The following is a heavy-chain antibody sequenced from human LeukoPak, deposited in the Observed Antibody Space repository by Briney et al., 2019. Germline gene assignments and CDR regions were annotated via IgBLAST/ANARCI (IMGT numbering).Heavy chain of an antibody. Sequence: SETLSLTCTVSGGSISSYYWSWIRQPPGKGLEWIGYIYYSGSTNYNPSLKSRVTISVDTSKNHFSLKLSSVTAADTAVYYCARDQKRGYSYGYFDYWGQGTLVTVSS. CDR2: IYYSGST. CDR1: GGSISSYY. J-gene: IGHJ4*02. D-gene: IGHD5-18*01. V-gene: IGHV4-59*01. CDR3: ARDQKRGYSYGYFDY.